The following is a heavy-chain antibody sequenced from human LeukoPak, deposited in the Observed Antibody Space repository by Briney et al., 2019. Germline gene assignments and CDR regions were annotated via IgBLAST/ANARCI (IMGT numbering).Heavy chain of an antibody. CDR3: ARDQGYTSEWLDY. D-gene: IGHD6-19*01. CDR1: GNTLSNYG. J-gene: IGHJ4*02. CDR2: ISGFNGYT. V-gene: IGHV1-18*01. Sequence: GASVKVSCKASGNTLSNYGISWVRQAPGQGLEWMGWISGFNGYTRYAQNLQGRVTMTTDPSTSTAYMELRSLISDDTAVYYCARDQGYTSEWLDYWGQGTLVTVSS.